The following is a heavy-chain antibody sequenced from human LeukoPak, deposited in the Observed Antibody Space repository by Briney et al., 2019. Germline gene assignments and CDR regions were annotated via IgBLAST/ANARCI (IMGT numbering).Heavy chain of an antibody. CDR2: IYTSGST. D-gene: IGHD3-3*01. J-gene: IGHJ4*02. CDR3: AREATDFWSGYALDH. CDR1: GGSISSYY. V-gene: IGHV4-4*07. Sequence: PSETLSLTCTVSGGSISSYYWSWIRQPAGKGLEWIGRIYTSGSTNYNPSLKSRVTMSVDTSKNQFSLKLSSVTAADTAVYYCAREATDFWSGYALDHWGQGTLVTVSS.